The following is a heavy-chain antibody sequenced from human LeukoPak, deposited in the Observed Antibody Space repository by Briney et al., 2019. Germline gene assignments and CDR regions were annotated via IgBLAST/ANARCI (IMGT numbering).Heavy chain of an antibody. CDR2: IYTSGSI. Sequence: SETLSLTCTVSGGSISSYYCSWIRQPAGKGLEWIGRIYTSGSINYNPSLKSRVTMSVDTSKNHFSLKLSSVTAADTAVYYCARDGDYHYFDYWGQGTLVTVSS. J-gene: IGHJ4*02. D-gene: IGHD4-17*01. V-gene: IGHV4-4*07. CDR3: ARDGDYHYFDY. CDR1: GGSISSYY.